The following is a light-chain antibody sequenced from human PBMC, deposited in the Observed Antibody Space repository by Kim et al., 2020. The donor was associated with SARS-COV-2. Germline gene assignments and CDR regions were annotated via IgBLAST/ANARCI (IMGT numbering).Light chain of an antibody. CDR3: QQYKNWPLT. J-gene: IGKJ4*01. Sequence: EIVMTQSPATLSVSPGERATLSCRASQSVYSNLAWYQQKPGQAPRLLIYGASTRATGIPARFSGSGSGTEFTLTISSLQSEDFAVYYCQQYKNWPLTFGGGTKVDIK. CDR2: GAS. CDR1: QSVYSN. V-gene: IGKV3-15*01.